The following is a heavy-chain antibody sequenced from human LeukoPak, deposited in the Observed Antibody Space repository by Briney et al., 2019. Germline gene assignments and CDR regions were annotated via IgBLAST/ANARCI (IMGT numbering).Heavy chain of an antibody. V-gene: IGHV3-33*06. CDR1: GFTFSWHG. CDR3: AKYSGPAGSSGWIDY. Sequence: SLRLSRAASGFTFSWHGMNWVRPAAARGLEGEAVIWYDGSNKYYADSVKGRFTVSRDNSKNTLYLQMNSLRAEDTAVYYCAKYSGPAGSSGWIDYWGQGTLVTVSS. D-gene: IGHD6-19*01. J-gene: IGHJ4*02. CDR2: IWYDGSNK.